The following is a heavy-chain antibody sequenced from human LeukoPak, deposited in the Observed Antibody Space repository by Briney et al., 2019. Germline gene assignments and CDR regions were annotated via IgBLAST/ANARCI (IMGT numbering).Heavy chain of an antibody. CDR3: ARVKAAAGIDAFDI. CDR2: ISAYNGNT. V-gene: IGHV1-18*01. D-gene: IGHD6-13*01. Sequence: GASVKVSCKASGYTFTSYGISWVRQAPGQGLEWMGWISAYNGNTNYAQKLQGRVTMTTDTSTSTAYMELRSLRSDDTAVYYCARVKAAAGIDAFDIWGQGTMVTVSS. J-gene: IGHJ3*02. CDR1: GYTFTSYG.